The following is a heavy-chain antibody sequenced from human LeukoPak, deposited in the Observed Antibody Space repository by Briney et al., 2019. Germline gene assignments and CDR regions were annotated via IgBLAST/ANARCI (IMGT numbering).Heavy chain of an antibody. V-gene: IGHV3-7*01. CDR1: GFIFSNYW. D-gene: IGHD3-22*01. CDR2: IKQDGSEI. CDR3: ARDEYYYDSSLYFQH. J-gene: IGHJ1*01. Sequence: PGGSLRLSCTASGFIFSNYWMTWVRQAPGKGLEWVANIKQDGSEIHYVDSVKGRFTISRDNAKNSLYLQMNSLRAEDTAVYYCARDEYYYDSSLYFQHWGQGTLVTVSS.